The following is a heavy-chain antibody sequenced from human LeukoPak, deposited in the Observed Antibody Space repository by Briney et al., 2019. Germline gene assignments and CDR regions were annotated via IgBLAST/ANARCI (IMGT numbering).Heavy chain of an antibody. CDR1: GGTFSSYA. CDR3: AGVVQSGGTLYNWFDP. Sequence: SVKVSCKASGGTFSSYAISWVRQAPGQGLEWMGGIIPIFGTANYAQKFQGRVTITADKSTSTAYMELSSLRSEDTAVYYCAGVVQSGGTLYNWFDPWGQGTLVTVSS. D-gene: IGHD2-15*01. J-gene: IGHJ5*02. V-gene: IGHV1-69*06. CDR2: IIPIFGTA.